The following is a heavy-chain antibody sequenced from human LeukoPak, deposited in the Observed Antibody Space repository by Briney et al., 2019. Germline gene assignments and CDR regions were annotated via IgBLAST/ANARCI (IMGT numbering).Heavy chain of an antibody. CDR3: ARGKLGYYDASDI. V-gene: IGHV1-69*05. CDR1: GDTFSSYA. J-gene: IGHJ3*02. D-gene: IGHD3-22*01. CDR2: IIPIFGTA. Sequence: GASVKVSCKATGDTFSSYAISWVRQAPGQWLEWMGRIIPIFGTANYAQKFQGRVTITTDESTSTAYMELSSLRSEDTAVYYCARGKLGYYDASDIWGQGTMVTVSS.